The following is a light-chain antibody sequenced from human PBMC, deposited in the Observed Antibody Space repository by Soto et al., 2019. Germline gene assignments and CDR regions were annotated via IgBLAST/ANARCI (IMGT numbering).Light chain of an antibody. V-gene: IGKV1-5*01. Sequence: DIHMTQSPSTLSASVGDTVTITCRASQTISGWLAWYQQRPGKAPKLLIYDASSLESGVPSRFSGSGSGTEFTLTISSLQPDDFATYYCQQYNSYSQTFGQGTKVDI. CDR1: QTISGW. J-gene: IGKJ1*01. CDR2: DAS. CDR3: QQYNSYSQT.